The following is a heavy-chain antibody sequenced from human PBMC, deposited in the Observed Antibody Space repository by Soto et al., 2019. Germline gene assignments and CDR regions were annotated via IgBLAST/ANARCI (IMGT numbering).Heavy chain of an antibody. CDR1: GFAFSNNY. CDR3: AIAVAGDAFDI. J-gene: IGHJ3*02. CDR2: IHSGGGT. Sequence: GGSLRLSCAASGFAFSNNYMSWVRQAPGKGLEWVSLIHSGGGTYYADSVKGRFTISRDTSKNTLYLQLNSLRAEDTAVYYCAIAVAGDAFDIWGQGTMVTVSS. D-gene: IGHD6-19*01. V-gene: IGHV3-53*01.